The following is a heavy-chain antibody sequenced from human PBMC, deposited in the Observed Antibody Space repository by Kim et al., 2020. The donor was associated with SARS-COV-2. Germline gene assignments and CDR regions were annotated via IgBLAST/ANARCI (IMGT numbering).Heavy chain of an antibody. V-gene: IGHV3-15*01. CDR3: TTDSFDYSGSWYLDC. CDR2: IKSKTDGETT. Sequence: GGSLRLSCATSGFTFSNAWMTWVRQAPGKGLEWVGHIKSKTDGETTDYAAPVRGRFTISSDDSENTLYLQMNSLRTEDTAVYYCTTDSFDYSGSWYLDCWGQGTLVTVSS. CDR1: GFTFSNAW. J-gene: IGHJ4*02. D-gene: IGHD6-13*01.